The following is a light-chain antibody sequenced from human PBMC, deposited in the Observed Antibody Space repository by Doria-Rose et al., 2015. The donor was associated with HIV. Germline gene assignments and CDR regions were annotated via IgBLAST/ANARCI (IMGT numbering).Light chain of an antibody. Sequence: MTQSPETLSVSPGESATLSCRASQSVSTDLAWYQHKPGQAPRLLIWGASTRATGIPARFSGSGSGKEFTLTISSLQSEDFAIYFCHQYNNWPTFGQGTRLDIK. CDR2: GAS. J-gene: IGKJ5*01. CDR1: QSVSTD. CDR3: HQYNNWPT. V-gene: IGKV3-15*01.